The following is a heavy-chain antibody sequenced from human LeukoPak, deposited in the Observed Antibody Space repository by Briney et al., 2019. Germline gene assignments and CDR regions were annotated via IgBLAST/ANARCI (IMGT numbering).Heavy chain of an antibody. CDR3: ARGPRGFGELLWVPDY. Sequence: PSETLSLTCTVSGDSISSGSYYWSWIRQPAGKGLEWIGRIYTSGTTSYNPSLKSRVTISVDTSKNQFSLKLSSVTAADTAVYYCARGPRGFGELLWVPDYWGQGTLVTVSS. V-gene: IGHV4-61*02. CDR1: GDSISSGSYY. CDR2: IYTSGTT. J-gene: IGHJ4*02. D-gene: IGHD3-10*01.